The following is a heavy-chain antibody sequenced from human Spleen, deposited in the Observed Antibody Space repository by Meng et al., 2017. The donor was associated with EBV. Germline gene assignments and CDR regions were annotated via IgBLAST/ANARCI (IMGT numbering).Heavy chain of an antibody. CDR2: IYWDDDK. CDR1: GFSLSTRGVG. Sequence: QITLKESGPTLVKPTQTLTLTCTFSGFSLSTRGVGVGWIRQPPGKALEWLAVIYWDDDKRYSPSLKSRLAITKDTSKNQVVLTMANMDPVDAATYYCAHMIAARPFDSWGQGTLVTVFS. V-gene: IGHV2-5*02. J-gene: IGHJ4*02. CDR3: AHMIAARPFDS. D-gene: IGHD6-6*01.